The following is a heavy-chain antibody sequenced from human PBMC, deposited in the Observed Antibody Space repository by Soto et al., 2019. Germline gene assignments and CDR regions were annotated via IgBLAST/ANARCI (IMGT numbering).Heavy chain of an antibody. CDR2: IIPIFGTA. J-gene: IGHJ6*02. Sequence: SVKVSCKASGDTSSSYAISWVRQAPGQGLEWMGGIIPIFGTANYAQKFQGRVTITADESTSTAYMELSSLRSEDTAVYYCARDGSGYRSRASPMDVWGQGTTVTVSS. V-gene: IGHV1-69*13. D-gene: IGHD3-22*01. CDR3: ARDGSGYRSRASPMDV. CDR1: GDTSSSYA.